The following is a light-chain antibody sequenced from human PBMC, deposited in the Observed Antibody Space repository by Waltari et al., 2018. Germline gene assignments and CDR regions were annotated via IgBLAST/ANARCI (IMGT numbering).Light chain of an antibody. CDR2: AAS. Sequence: AIQMTQSPSSLSASVGDRVTITCRASQSITNDLAWYQQQSGKAPKLLIYAASRLASGVPSRFSGSGSGTDFTLTISSLQPEDLATYYCLQDYNFLTFGQGTKVDIK. V-gene: IGKV1-6*01. CDR3: LQDYNFLT. J-gene: IGKJ1*01. CDR1: QSITND.